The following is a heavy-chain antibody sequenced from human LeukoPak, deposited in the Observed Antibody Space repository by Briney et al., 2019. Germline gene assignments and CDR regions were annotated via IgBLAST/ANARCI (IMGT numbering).Heavy chain of an antibody. CDR2: INHSGST. D-gene: IGHD6-6*01. V-gene: IGHV4-34*01. J-gene: IGHJ3*02. CDR1: GGSFSGYY. Sequence: PSETLSLTCAVYGGSFSGYYWSWIRQPPGKGLEWIGEINHSGSTNYNPSLKSRVTISVDTSKNQFSLKLSSVTAADTAVYYCAREPLVRGHDAFDIWGQGTMVTVSS. CDR3: AREPLVRGHDAFDI.